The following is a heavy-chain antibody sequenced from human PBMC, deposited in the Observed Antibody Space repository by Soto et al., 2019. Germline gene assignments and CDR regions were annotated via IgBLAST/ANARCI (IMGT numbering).Heavy chain of an antibody. D-gene: IGHD1-20*01. J-gene: IGHJ4*02. V-gene: IGHV4-61*01. CDR1: GGSVSSGSYW. Sequence: SETLSLTCNVSGGSVSSGSYWWSWIRQPPGQGWVWSRYMYYSGTNTYNPSRKSRTTISIDTSKKQFSLKMSSVTAEATAEYYCARDVRCGATWSSGIGDWSQGTPVTVSS. CDR2: MYYSGTN. CDR3: ARDVRCGATWSSGIGD.